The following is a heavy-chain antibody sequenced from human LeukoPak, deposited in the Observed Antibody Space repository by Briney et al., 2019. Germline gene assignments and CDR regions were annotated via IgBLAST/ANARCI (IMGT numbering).Heavy chain of an antibody. Sequence: GGSLRLSCAASGFTFSNYWMSWVRQAPGKGLEWVGRIKSKTDGGTTDYAAPVKGRFTISRDDSKNTLYLQMNSLKTEDTAVYYCTTVGLSGWLLCDYWGQGTLVTVSS. CDR1: GFTFSNYW. J-gene: IGHJ4*02. CDR2: IKSKTDGGTT. D-gene: IGHD3-3*01. CDR3: TTVGLSGWLLCDY. V-gene: IGHV3-15*01.